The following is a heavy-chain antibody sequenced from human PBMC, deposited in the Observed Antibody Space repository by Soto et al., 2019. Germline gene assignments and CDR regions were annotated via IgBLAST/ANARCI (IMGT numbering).Heavy chain of an antibody. CDR3: AKDTVGRAAAGNLSYCGMDV. CDR2: ISYDGSNK. CDR1: GFTFSSYG. V-gene: IGHV3-30*18. J-gene: IGHJ6*02. Sequence: GGSLRLSCAACGFTFSSYGMRWVRQAPGKGLKWVAVISYDGSNKYYADSVKGRFTISRVNSKNTLYLQMNSLRAEDTAVYYCAKDTVGRAAAGNLSYCGMDVWGQGTTVTDSS. D-gene: IGHD6-13*01.